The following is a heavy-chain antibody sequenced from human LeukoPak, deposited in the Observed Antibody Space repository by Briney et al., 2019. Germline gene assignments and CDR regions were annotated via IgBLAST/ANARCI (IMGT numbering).Heavy chain of an antibody. J-gene: IGHJ3*02. D-gene: IGHD2-2*01. CDR1: RFMFDDYA. V-gene: IGHV3-20*04. CDR3: ARADDYHLLDAFDI. CDR2: INWNGGST. Sequence: GGSLRLSCAASRFMFDDYAMNWVREAPGKGLEWVSGINWNGGSTGYADSVKGRFTISRDNAKNSLYLQMNSLRAEDTALYYCARADDYHLLDAFDIWGQGTMVTVSS.